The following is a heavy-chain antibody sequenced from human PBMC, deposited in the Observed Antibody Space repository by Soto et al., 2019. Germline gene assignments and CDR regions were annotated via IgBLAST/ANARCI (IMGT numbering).Heavy chain of an antibody. CDR3: AWFAYYDFWSGIQAYYYYMDV. CDR1: GYTFTSYD. V-gene: IGHV1-8*01. J-gene: IGHJ6*03. CDR2: INSNCGNT. D-gene: IGHD3-3*01. Sequence: ASVKVSCKASGYTFTSYDINWVRQATGQRLKRMGWINSNCGNTGYVQNFQGRVTMTRNTSISTAYMELSSLRSEYTAVYYCAWFAYYDFWSGIQAYYYYMDVWGKGTTVTVSS.